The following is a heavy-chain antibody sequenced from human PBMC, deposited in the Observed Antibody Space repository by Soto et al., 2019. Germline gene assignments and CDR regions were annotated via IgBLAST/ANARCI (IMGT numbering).Heavy chain of an antibody. D-gene: IGHD1-1*01. V-gene: IGHV3-33*01. CDR2: IWFDGSQS. J-gene: IGHJ4*02. CDR3: ARGGNELDY. Sequence: PGWCLRQTVAECGFTVIGYRMHLVRQAPGKGLEWVTVIWFDGSQSHYADSVKGRFTISRDNSKNTLYLQMNSLRAEDTAVYYCARGGNELDYWGQGTLVTVSS. CDR1: GFTVIGYR.